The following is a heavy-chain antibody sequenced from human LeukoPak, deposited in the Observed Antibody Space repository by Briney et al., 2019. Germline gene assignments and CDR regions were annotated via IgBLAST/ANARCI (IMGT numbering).Heavy chain of an antibody. D-gene: IGHD3-22*01. CDR3: AREYSDNSGYYYGLDT. CDR1: GFTLSDYA. Sequence: GGSLTLSCAASGFTLSDYAMHWVRQAPGKGLEWVALISYPRSYQYYIDSVKGRFTSSRDDSKNTFYLQMNSLRAEDTALYYCAREYSDNSGYYYGLDTWGPGTLVTVAS. CDR2: ISYPRSYQ. J-gene: IGHJ4*02. V-gene: IGHV3-30*14.